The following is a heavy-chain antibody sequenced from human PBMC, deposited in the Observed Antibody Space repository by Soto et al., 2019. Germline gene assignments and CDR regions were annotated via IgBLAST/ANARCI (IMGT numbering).Heavy chain of an antibody. Sequence: VLLVQSGAEVKQPGSSVKVSGKASGSTISTYAITWVRQAPGQGLEWVGGIIPIFRTPNYAQNLQGRVTITADESTSTAYMELSNLRSEDTAVYYCARGDGDNNAFDIWGQGTVVTVSS. CDR2: IIPIFRTP. J-gene: IGHJ3*02. CDR1: GSTISTYA. V-gene: IGHV1-69*12. D-gene: IGHD1-20*01. CDR3: ARGDGDNNAFDI.